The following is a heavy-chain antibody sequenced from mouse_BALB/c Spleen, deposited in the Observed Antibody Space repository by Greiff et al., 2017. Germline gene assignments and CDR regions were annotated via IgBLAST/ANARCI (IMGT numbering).Heavy chain of an antibody. V-gene: IGHV1-87*01. J-gene: IGHJ2*01. CDR1: GYTFTSYW. Sequence: VKLQESGAELARPGASVKLSCKASGYTFTSYWMQWVKQRPGQGLEWIGAIYPGDGDTRYTQKFKGKATLTADKSSSTAYMQLSSLASEDSAVYYCARLVDYWGQGTTLTVSS. CDR2: IYPGDGDT. CDR3: ARLVDY.